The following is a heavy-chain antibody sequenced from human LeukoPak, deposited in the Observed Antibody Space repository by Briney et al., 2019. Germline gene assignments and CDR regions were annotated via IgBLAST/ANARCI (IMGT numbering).Heavy chain of an antibody. Sequence: ASVKVSCKASGYTFTGYYMHWVRQAPGQGLEWMGWINPNSGGTNYAQKFQGRVTMTRDTSISTAYMELSRLRSDDTAVYYCARSLHVAVLRYFDWFSDYWGQGTLVTVSS. CDR3: ARSLHVAVLRYFDWFSDY. CDR1: GYTFTGYY. V-gene: IGHV1-2*02. CDR2: INPNSGGT. D-gene: IGHD3-9*01. J-gene: IGHJ4*02.